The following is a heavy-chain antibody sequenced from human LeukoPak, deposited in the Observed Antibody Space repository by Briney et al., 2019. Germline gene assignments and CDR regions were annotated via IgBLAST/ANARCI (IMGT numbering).Heavy chain of an antibody. D-gene: IGHD1-1*01. Sequence: SETLSLTCTVSGGSISSYYWSWIRQPPGKGLEWIGYIYYSGSTNYSPSLKKRVSISVDKSKNQFSLKLSSVTAADTAVYYCAREEGMNGFDYWGQGTLVTVSS. CDR1: GGSISSYY. V-gene: IGHV4-59*12. J-gene: IGHJ4*02. CDR3: AREEGMNGFDY. CDR2: IYYSGST.